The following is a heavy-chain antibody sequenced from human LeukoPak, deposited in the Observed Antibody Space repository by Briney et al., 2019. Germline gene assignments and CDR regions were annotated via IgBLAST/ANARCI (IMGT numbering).Heavy chain of an antibody. CDR3: ARTSGTRGGYYFDY. CDR2: INWNGGST. CDR1: GFTFDDYG. J-gene: IGHJ4*02. D-gene: IGHD3-10*01. Sequence: PGGSLRLSCAASGFTFDDYGMSWVRQAPGKGLEWVSGINWNGGSTGYADSVKGRFTISRDNAKNSLYLQMNSVRAEDTALYYCARTSGTRGGYYFDYWGQGTLVTVSS. V-gene: IGHV3-20*04.